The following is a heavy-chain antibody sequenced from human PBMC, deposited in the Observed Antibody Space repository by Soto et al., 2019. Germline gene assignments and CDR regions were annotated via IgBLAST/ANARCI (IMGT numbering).Heavy chain of an antibody. CDR2: TYYRSKWYY. V-gene: IGHV6-1*01. J-gene: IGHJ4*01. Sequence: PSQTLSLTCGITGDSVSINSAGWSWVRQSPSRGLEWLGRTYYRSKWYYEYAVSVRGRITINPDTSKNQYSLQLNSVTPEDTAVYFCARGEQYSGRIFDYWGQGTLVTV. CDR3: ARGEQYSGRIFDY. D-gene: IGHD1-26*01. CDR1: GDSVSINSAG.